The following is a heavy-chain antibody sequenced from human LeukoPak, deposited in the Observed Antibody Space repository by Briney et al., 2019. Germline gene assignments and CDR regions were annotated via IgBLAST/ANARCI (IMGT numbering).Heavy chain of an antibody. V-gene: IGHV4-59*01. D-gene: IGHD3-10*01. J-gene: IGHJ4*02. CDR1: GGSISSYY. CDR2: IYYSGST. Sequence: SETLSLTCTVSGGSISSYYWSWIRQPPGRGLEWIGYIYYSGSTNYNPSLKSRVTISVDTSKNQFSLKLSSVTAADTAVYYCARETFGDGFDYWGQGTLVTVSS. CDR3: ARETFGDGFDY.